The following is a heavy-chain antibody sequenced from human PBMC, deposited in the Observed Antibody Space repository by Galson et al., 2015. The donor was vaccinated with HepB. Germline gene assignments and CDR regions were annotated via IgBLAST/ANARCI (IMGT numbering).Heavy chain of an antibody. J-gene: IGHJ4*02. Sequence: SLRLSCAASGFTFSSYWMSWVRQAPGKGLEWVANIKQDGSEKNYVDSVKGRFTISRDNAKNSLYLQMNSLRAEDTAVYYCARYNSGQNWPSYFDYWGQGTLVTVSS. CDR3: ARYNSGQNWPSYFDY. CDR1: GFTFSSYW. V-gene: IGHV3-7*03. CDR2: IKQDGSEK. D-gene: IGHD6-19*01.